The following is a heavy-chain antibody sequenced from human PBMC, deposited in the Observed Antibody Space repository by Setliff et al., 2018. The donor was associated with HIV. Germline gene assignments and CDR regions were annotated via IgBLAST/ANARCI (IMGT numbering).Heavy chain of an antibody. J-gene: IGHJ4*02. V-gene: IGHV4-39*01. D-gene: IGHD3-3*01. CDR3: ARTQPYTIFRVGVFDC. CDR2: VYYSGRT. Sequence: PSETLSLTCTVSGGSISSSGPGYYWGWVRQPPGGGLEWIGSVYYSGRTYYNPSLRSRVTISVDTAKNRCSLRLTTMTAADTPVYYCARTQPYTIFRVGVFDCWGQGKMVTVSS. CDR1: GGSISSSGPGYY.